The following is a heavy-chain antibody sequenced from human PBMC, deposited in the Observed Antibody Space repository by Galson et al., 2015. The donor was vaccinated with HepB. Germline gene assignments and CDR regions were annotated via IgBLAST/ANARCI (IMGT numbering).Heavy chain of an antibody. CDR1: GFTFSNYW. CDR2: VKSDGETA. D-gene: IGHD3-10*01. CDR3: ARTITPAPIPLFDS. V-gene: IGHV3-74*01. Sequence: SLRLSCAASGFTFSNYWMHWVRQPPGQGLDWISCVKSDGETADYADSVKGRFTISRDNAKNRLFLHMDSLTVDDTAVYFCARTITPAPIPLFDSWGQGTLVTVSS. J-gene: IGHJ4*02.